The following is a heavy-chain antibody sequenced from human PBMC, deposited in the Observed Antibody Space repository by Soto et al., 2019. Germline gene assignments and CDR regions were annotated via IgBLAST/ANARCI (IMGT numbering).Heavy chain of an antibody. CDR3: ARSRQGREQYDDFWSDYYQDFDY. V-gene: IGHV1-69*01. Sequence: QVQLVQSGAEVKKPGSSVKVSCKASGGTFSSYAISWVRQAPGQGLEWMGGIIPIFGTANYAQKFQGRVTITADESTSTAYMEERSMGSEDTTVYYCARSRQGREQYDDFWSDYYQDFDYWGQGTPVTVSS. CDR2: IIPIFGTA. CDR1: GGTFSSYA. J-gene: IGHJ4*02. D-gene: IGHD3-3*01.